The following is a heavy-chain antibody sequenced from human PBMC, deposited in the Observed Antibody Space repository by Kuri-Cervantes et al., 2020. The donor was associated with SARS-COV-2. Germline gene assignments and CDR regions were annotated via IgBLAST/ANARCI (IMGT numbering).Heavy chain of an antibody. D-gene: IGHD3-3*01. Sequence: VSLRLSCAASGFTFSSYSMNWVRQSPGKGLEWIGELDHSGRANYNPSLKSRVTISVDKSKNQFSLTLASVTAADTAVYYCARWGYYDFWSGYVVGDYYYYMDVWGKGTTVTVSS. CDR2: LDHSGRA. CDR3: ARWGYYDFWSGYVVGDYYYYMDV. V-gene: IGHV4-34*01. CDR1: GFTFSSYS. J-gene: IGHJ6*03.